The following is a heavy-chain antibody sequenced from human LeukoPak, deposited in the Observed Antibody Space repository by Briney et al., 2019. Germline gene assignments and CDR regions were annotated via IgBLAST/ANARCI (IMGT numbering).Heavy chain of an antibody. CDR2: ISGSGGGT. CDR3: ARGLEVGYGDYFDY. V-gene: IGHV3-23*01. J-gene: IGHJ4*02. CDR1: GFTFSSYT. Sequence: GGSLRLSCAASGFTFSSYTMSWVRQAPGKGLEWVSAISGSGGGTYYADSVRGRFTISRDNAKNSLYLQMNSLRAEDTAVYYCARGLEVGYGDYFDYWGQGTLVTVSS. D-gene: IGHD4-17*01.